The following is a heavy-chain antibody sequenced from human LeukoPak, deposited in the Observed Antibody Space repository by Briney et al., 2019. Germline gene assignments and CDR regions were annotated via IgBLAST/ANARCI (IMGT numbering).Heavy chain of an antibody. Sequence: ASVKVSCKASGYTFTSYDINWVRQATGQGLEWMGWMNPNSGNTGYAQKFQGRVTMTRNTSISTAYMELSSLRSEDTAVYYCARAIYCSSTSCQNYGMDVWGQGTTVTVSS. CDR3: ARAIYCSSTSCQNYGMDV. D-gene: IGHD2-2*01. J-gene: IGHJ6*02. CDR2: MNPNSGNT. V-gene: IGHV1-8*01. CDR1: GYTFTSYD.